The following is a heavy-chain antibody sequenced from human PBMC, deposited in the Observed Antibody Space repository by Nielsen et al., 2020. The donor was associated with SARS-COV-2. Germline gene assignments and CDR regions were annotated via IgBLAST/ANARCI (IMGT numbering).Heavy chain of an antibody. V-gene: IGHV3-74*01. Sequence: WIRQPPGKGLVWVSRINSDGSSTSYADSVKGRFTISRDNAKNTLYLQMNSLRAEDTAVYYCAVSGRFDPWGQGTLVTVSS. CDR3: AVSGRFDP. J-gene: IGHJ5*02. CDR2: INSDGSST. D-gene: IGHD3-10*01.